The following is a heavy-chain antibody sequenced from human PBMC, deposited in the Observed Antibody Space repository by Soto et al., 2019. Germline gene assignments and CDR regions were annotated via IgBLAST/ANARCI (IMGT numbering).Heavy chain of an antibody. D-gene: IGHD2-21*02. CDR3: AKTTRRGDYYFDY. CDR1: GFTFDDYA. CDR2: ISWNSGSI. J-gene: IGHJ4*02. Sequence: GGSLRLSCAASGFTFDDYAMHWVRQAPGKGLEWVSGISWNSGSIGYADSVKGRFTISRDNAKNSLYLQMNSLRAEDTALYYCAKTTRRGDYYFDYWGQGTLVTVSS. V-gene: IGHV3-9*01.